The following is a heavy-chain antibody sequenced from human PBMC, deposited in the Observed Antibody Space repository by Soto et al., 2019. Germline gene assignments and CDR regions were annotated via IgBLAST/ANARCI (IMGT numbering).Heavy chain of an antibody. CDR2: ISYDGSNK. J-gene: IGHJ6*02. Sequence: QVQLVESGGGVVQPGRSLRLSCAASGFTFSSYAMHWVRQAPGKGLEWVAVISYDGSNKYYADSVKGRFTISRDNSKNTLYLQMNSLRAEDTAAYYCAREVVPAAIYYYYYGMDVWGQGTTVTVSS. D-gene: IGHD2-2*01. CDR3: AREVVPAAIYYYYYGMDV. V-gene: IGHV3-30-3*01. CDR1: GFTFSSYA.